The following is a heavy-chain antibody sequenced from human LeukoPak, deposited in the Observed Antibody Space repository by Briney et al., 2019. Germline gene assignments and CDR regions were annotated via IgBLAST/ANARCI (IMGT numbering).Heavy chain of an antibody. V-gene: IGHV4-34*01. CDR2: INHSGST. CDR1: GGSFSGYY. CDR3: ATYYGSGSDSYYYYMDV. D-gene: IGHD3-10*01. J-gene: IGHJ6*03. Sequence: SETLSLTCAVYGGSFSGYYWSWIRQPPGKGLEWIGEINHSGSTDYNPSLKSRVAISVDTSKNQFSLKLSSVTAADTAVYYCATYYGSGSDSYYYYMDVWGRGTTVTVSS.